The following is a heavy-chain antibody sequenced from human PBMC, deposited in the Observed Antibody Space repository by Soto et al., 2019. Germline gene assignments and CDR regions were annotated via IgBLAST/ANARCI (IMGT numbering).Heavy chain of an antibody. CDR3: ARYFDWLLSSGRTNWFDP. J-gene: IGHJ5*02. CDR2: IYYSGST. V-gene: IGHV4-30-4*01. CDR1: GGSISSGDYY. Sequence: SETLSLTCTVSGGSISSGDYYWSWIRQPPGKGLEWIGYIYYSGSTYYNPSLKSRVTISVDTSKNQFSLKLSSATAADTAVYYCARYFDWLLSSGRTNWFDPWGQGTLVTVSS. D-gene: IGHD3-9*01.